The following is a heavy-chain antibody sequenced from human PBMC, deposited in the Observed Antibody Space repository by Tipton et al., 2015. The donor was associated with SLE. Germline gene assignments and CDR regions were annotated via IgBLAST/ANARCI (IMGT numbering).Heavy chain of an antibody. CDR2: FIPKIEKV. D-gene: IGHD1-26*01. V-gene: IGHV1-69*01. CDR1: GGTFGNYA. Sequence: QVQLVQSGAEVKKPGSSVKVSCKASGGTFGNYAFSWVRQAPGQGPEWMGGFIPKIEKVNYAQKFQGRLTITTDESTRTGYMELSSLRPEDTAIYYCARDGAWDVDLAYYHYYMEVWGTGTTVIVSS. J-gene: IGHJ6*03. CDR3: ARDGAWDVDLAYYHYYMEV.